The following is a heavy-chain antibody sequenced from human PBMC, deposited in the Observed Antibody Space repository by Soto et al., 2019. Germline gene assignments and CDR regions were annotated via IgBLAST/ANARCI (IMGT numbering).Heavy chain of an antibody. V-gene: IGHV1-69*02. CDR1: GGTFSSYT. Sequence: QVQLVQSGAEVKKPGSSVKVSCKASGGTFSSYTISWVRQAPGQGLEWMGRIIPILGIANYAQKFQGRVTSTADKSTSTAYMELSSLRSEDTAVYYCAGNSGSSYDAFDIWGQGTMVTVSS. CDR2: IIPILGIA. J-gene: IGHJ3*02. D-gene: IGHD1-26*01. CDR3: AGNSGSSYDAFDI.